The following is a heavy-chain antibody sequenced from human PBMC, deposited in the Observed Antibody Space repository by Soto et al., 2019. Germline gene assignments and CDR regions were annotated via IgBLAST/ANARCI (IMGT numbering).Heavy chain of an antibody. Sequence: HPGGSLRLSCAASGFTFSSYAMSWVRQAPGKGLEWVSAISGSGGSTCYADSVKGRFTISRDNSKNTLYLQMNSLRAEDTAVYYCAKGLRSIFGVVIDAFDIWGQGTMVTVSS. J-gene: IGHJ3*02. D-gene: IGHD3-3*01. V-gene: IGHV3-23*01. CDR3: AKGLRSIFGVVIDAFDI. CDR2: ISGSGGST. CDR1: GFTFSSYA.